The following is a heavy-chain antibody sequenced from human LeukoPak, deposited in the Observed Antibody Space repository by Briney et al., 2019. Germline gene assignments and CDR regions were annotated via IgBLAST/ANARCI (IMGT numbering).Heavy chain of an antibody. V-gene: IGHV3-13*01. J-gene: IGHJ4*02. Sequence: PGGSLRLSCAASGFTFSNYDMHWVRQATGKGLEWVSTIGSAGDTYYPGSVKGRFTISRENAKNSLYLQMISLRAGDTAVYYCARATSGLDYWGQGTLVTVSS. CDR3: ARATSGLDY. CDR1: GFTFSNYD. CDR2: IGSAGDT. D-gene: IGHD5-12*01.